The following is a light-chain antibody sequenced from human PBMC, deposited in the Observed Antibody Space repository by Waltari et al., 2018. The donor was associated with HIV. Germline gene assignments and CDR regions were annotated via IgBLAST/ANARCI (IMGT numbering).Light chain of an antibody. CDR1: SSHIGNTY. J-gene: IGLJ1*01. CDR2: DDN. Sequence: QSVLPQPPSVSAAPGQKVTISCSGSSSHIGNTYVPWYQQLPGTAPKLLIYDDNERPSGIPDRFSGSKSGTSATLGITGLQTGDEADYYCGTWDSSLSAVVFGTVTKVTVL. V-gene: IGLV1-51*01. CDR3: GTWDSSLSAVV.